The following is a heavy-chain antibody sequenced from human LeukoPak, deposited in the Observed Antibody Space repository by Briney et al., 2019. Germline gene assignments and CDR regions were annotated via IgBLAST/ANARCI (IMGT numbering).Heavy chain of an antibody. V-gene: IGHV3-7*01. Sequence: PGGSLRLSCAASGFTFSSYWMSWVRQAPGKGLEWVANVKQDGSEKYYVNSVKGRFTISRDNAKNSLYLQMNSLGAEDTAVCYCARHRWFDPWGQGTLVTVSS. CDR1: GFTFSSYW. J-gene: IGHJ5*02. CDR2: VKQDGSEK. CDR3: ARHRWFDP.